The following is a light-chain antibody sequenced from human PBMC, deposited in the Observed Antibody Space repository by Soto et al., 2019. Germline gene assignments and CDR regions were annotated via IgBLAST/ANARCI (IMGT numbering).Light chain of an antibody. CDR1: QSVSSN. CDR2: GAS. V-gene: IGKV3-15*01. J-gene: IGKJ1*01. CDR3: QQYNKWPWT. Sequence: EILMTQSPATLSVSPGARATLSCRASQSVSSNLAWYQHRPGQAPRLLIYGASPRATGIPGRFSGSGSGTVFTLTTSSLQSEDFGVYYCQQYNKWPWTFGRGTKVDIK.